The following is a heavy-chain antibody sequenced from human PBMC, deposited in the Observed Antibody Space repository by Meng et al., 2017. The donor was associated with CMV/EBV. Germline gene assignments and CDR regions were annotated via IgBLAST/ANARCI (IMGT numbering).Heavy chain of an antibody. V-gene: IGHV1-69*12. D-gene: IGHD6-6*01. CDR3: ARDYSGIAARPGFDP. CDR1: GGTFSSYA. Sequence: QVQLVQVGAEGKKPGSSVKVSCKASGGTFSSYAISWVRQAPGQGLEWMGGIIPIFGTANYAQKFQGRVTITADESTSTAYMELSSSRSEDTAVYYCARDYSGIAARPGFDPWGQGTLVTVSS. J-gene: IGHJ5*02. CDR2: IIPIFGTA.